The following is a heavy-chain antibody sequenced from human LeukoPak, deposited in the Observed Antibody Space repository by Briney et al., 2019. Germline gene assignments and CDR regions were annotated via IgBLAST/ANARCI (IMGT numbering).Heavy chain of an antibody. V-gene: IGHV3-74*03. CDR2: VSDDGSTT. D-gene: IGHD1-1*01. Sequence: GGSLRLSCAASGFTFSSFWMHWVRQAPGKGLVWVSRVSDDGSTTTYADSVKGRFTISRDNAKNTLYLQLNSLRPDDTAVYYCVRHNAARAFDIWGQGTMVIVSS. CDR1: GFTFSSFW. CDR3: VRHNAARAFDI. J-gene: IGHJ3*02.